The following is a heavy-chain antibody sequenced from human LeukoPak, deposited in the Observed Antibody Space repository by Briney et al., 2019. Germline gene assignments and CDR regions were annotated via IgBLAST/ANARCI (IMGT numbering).Heavy chain of an antibody. CDR1: DGSIRSYY. V-gene: IGHV4-59*01. CDR3: ARATAGTGYYFDS. J-gene: IGHJ4*02. CDR2: IHYSGST. Sequence: SETLSLTCTVPDGSIRSYYWSWIRQPPGKGLEWLGYIHYSGSTNYNPSLKSRVTISVDTSKNQISLKLSSVTAADTALYYCARATAGTGYYFDSSGPGTLVTVSS. D-gene: IGHD6-13*01.